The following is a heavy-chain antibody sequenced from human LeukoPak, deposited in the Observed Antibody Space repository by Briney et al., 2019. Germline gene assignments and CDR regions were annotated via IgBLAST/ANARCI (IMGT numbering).Heavy chain of an antibody. Sequence: SETLSLTCAVYGGSFSGYYWTWIRQPPGKRLELIAYIYYTGSANYNPSLKSRVTISVDTSKNQFSLKLNSVTAADTAVYYCARFDRHGYNLDYWGQGTLVTVSS. CDR1: GGSFSGYY. D-gene: IGHD5-24*01. CDR2: IYYTGSA. J-gene: IGHJ4*02. V-gene: IGHV4-59*08. CDR3: ARFDRHGYNLDY.